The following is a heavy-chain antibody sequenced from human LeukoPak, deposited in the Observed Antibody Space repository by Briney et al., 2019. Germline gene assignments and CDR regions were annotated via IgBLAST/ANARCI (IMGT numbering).Heavy chain of an antibody. CDR3: RGCSSTSCYDY. D-gene: IGHD2-2*01. Sequence: GGSLRLSCAASGFTFSDYYMSWIRQAPGKGLEWVSYISGSGSTISYADSVKGRFTISRDNAKNSLYLQMDSLRAEDTAVYYCRGCSSTSCYDYWGQGTLVTVSP. J-gene: IGHJ4*02. CDR2: ISGSGSTI. V-gene: IGHV3-11*01. CDR1: GFTFSDYY.